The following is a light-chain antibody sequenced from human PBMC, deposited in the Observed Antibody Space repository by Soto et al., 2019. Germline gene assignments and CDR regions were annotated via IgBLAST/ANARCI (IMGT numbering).Light chain of an antibody. CDR3: QHSSNWPPT. Sequence: EMVMTQSPATLSVSPGERVTLSRRASESVHRNLAWYQQKPGQGPSLLIYYASTRATGVPDRFTGSGSGTEFTLTISSLQSEDFGVYHCQHSSNWPPTFGPGTKVEIK. CDR1: ESVHRN. J-gene: IGKJ3*01. V-gene: IGKV3-15*01. CDR2: YAS.